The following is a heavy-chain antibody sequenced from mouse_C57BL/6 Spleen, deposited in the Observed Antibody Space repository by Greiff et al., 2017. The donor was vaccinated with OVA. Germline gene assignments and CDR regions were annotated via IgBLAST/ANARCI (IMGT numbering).Heavy chain of an antibody. D-gene: IGHD2-13*01. CDR1: GYTFTSYW. V-gene: IGHV1-53*01. Sequence: VQLQQPGTELVKPGASVKLSCKASGYTFTSYWMHWVKQRPGQGLEWIGYINPSNGGTYYNEKFKGRATLTGDKSSSTANMQLRSLTSGSSAVYYSERSASDYGRGYYAMDYWGQGTSVTVSS. CDR3: ERSASDYGRGYYAMDY. J-gene: IGHJ4*01. CDR2: INPSNGGT.